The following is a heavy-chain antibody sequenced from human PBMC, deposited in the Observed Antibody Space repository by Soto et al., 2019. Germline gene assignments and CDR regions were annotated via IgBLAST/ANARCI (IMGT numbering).Heavy chain of an antibody. J-gene: IGHJ5*02. CDR1: GYTFFTYD. CDR3: ARRHGPTTSENWFDP. V-gene: IGHV1-18*01. CDR2: ISTYSGDT. Sequence: QVHLAQSGVEVKTPGASVKVSCQASGYTFFTYDISWVRQAPGQGLEWRGGISTYSGDTKYAQKFQGRVTMTTDTSTTTAYLDLRTAGSDDTAVYYCARRHGPTTSENWFDPWGQGTLVTVSS. D-gene: IGHD5-12*01.